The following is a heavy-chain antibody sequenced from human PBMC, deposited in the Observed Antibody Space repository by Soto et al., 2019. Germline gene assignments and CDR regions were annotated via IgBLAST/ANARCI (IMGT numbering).Heavy chain of an antibody. Sequence: ASVKVSCKASGYTFTVYYMHWVRQAPGQGLEWMGWINPNSGGTNYAQKFQGRVTMTRDTSISTAYMELSRLRSDDTAVYYCARQIVDTAMIRDYWSQGTLVPVSS. J-gene: IGHJ4*02. CDR1: GYTFTVYY. V-gene: IGHV1-2*02. CDR2: INPNSGGT. D-gene: IGHD5-18*01. CDR3: ARQIVDTAMIRDY.